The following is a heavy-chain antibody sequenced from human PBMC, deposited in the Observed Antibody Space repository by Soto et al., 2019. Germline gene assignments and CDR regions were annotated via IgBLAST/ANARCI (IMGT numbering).Heavy chain of an antibody. D-gene: IGHD1-26*01. J-gene: IGHJ4*02. CDR3: ARSRYSGSYFFDY. V-gene: IGHV4-30-4*01. Sequence: SETLSLTCTVSGGSISSGDYYWSWIRQPPGKGLEWIAYIHNSVSTHYNPSLKSRVTISVDTSKNQFSLKLSSVTAADTAVYYCARSRYSGSYFFDYWGQGMLVTVSS. CDR2: IHNSVST. CDR1: GGSISSGDYY.